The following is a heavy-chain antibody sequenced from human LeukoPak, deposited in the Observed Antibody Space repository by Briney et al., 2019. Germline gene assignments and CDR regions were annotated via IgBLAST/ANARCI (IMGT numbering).Heavy chain of an antibody. Sequence: GGSLRLSCAASGFTFSSYSMNWVRQAPGKGLEWVAVISYDGSNKYYADSVKGRFTISRDNSKNTLYLQMNSLRAEDTAVYYCAKDGAGTMVYWGQGTLVTVSS. J-gene: IGHJ4*02. D-gene: IGHD6-19*01. CDR2: ISYDGSNK. CDR1: GFTFSSYS. CDR3: AKDGAGTMVY. V-gene: IGHV3-30*18.